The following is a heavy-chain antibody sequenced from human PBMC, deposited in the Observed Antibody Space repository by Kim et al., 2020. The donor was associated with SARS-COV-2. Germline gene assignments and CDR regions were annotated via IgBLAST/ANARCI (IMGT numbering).Heavy chain of an antibody. CDR2: IIPILGIA. CDR1: GGTFSSYA. D-gene: IGHD2-2*01. J-gene: IGHJ4*02. V-gene: IGHV1-69*04. CDR3: ARDLYCSSTSCYHMGYYFDY. Sequence: SVKVSCKASGGTFSSYAISWVRQAPGQGLEWMGRIIPILGIANYAQKFQGRVTITADKSTSTAYMELSSLRSEDTAVYYCARDLYCSSTSCYHMGYYFDYWGQGTLVTVSS.